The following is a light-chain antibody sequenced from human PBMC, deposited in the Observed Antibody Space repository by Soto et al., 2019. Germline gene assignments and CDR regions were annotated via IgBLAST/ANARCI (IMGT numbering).Light chain of an antibody. J-gene: IGKJ2*01. V-gene: IGKV1-27*01. CDR3: QYYNRAPYT. CDR2: AAS. Sequence: DVQMTQSPSSLSASVGDRVTITCRASQDISNYLAWYQQKPGKVPELLIYAASTLQSGVPYRFTGRGSGTEFTLTISSLQPKDVATYYCQYYNRAPYTFGQGTKLEI. CDR1: QDISNY.